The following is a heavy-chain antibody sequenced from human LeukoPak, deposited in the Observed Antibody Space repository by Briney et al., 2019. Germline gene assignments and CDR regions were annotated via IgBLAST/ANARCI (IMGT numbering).Heavy chain of an antibody. J-gene: IGHJ5*02. CDR3: ARACSGGICYSDNWFDP. V-gene: IGHV1-2*06. D-gene: IGHD2-15*01. Sequence: ASVKVSCKASGYTFTDYYMHWVRQAPGQGLECMGRINPNNGGTNYAQRFQDRVTMTRDTSITTAYMELSSLKSDDTAVYYCARACSGGICYSDNWFDPWGQGTLVTVSS. CDR2: INPNNGGT. CDR1: GYTFTDYY.